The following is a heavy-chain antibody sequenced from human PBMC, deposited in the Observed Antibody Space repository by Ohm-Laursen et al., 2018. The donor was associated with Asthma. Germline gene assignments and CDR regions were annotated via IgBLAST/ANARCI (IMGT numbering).Heavy chain of an antibody. CDR2: IYIRNT. CDR3: VRDVVDRFDF. Sequence: SVKVSCNASGYSLSSYAISWVRQAPGQRPEWMGWIYIRNTNYAPKFRDRITLSTDTSTNTAYMDLRSLRSDDTAVYYCVRDVVDRFDFWGQGSLVIVSS. D-gene: IGHD2-21*01. V-gene: IGHV1-18*04. CDR1: GYSLSSYA. J-gene: IGHJ4*02.